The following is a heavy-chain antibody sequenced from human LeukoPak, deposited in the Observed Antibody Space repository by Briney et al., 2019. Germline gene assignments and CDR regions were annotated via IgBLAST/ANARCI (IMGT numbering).Heavy chain of an antibody. CDR2: ISSSGSYI. V-gene: IGHV3-21*01. D-gene: IGHD3-10*01. J-gene: IGHJ6*03. CDR1: RFTFSSYS. Sequence: GGSLRLSCAGARFTFSSYSMNWVRQAPGKGLEWVSSISSSGSYIYYTDSVKGRFTISRDNAKNSLYLQMNSLRAEDTAVYYCARSELGYNYHYMDVWGKGTTVTISS. CDR3: ARSELGYNYHYMDV.